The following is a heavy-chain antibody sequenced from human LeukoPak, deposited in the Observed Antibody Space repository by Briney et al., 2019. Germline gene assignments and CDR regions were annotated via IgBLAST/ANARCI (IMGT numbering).Heavy chain of an antibody. J-gene: IGHJ4*02. CDR2: IKEDGSEK. D-gene: IGHD3-22*01. CDR3: ARVPWDSSGSA. CDR1: GFTFSRSW. Sequence: GGSLRLSCAASGFTFSRSWMHWVRQAPGKGLEWVASIKEDGSEKYYVDSVKGRFTISRDNAKNSLYLQMNSLRAEDTAVYYCARVPWDSSGSAWGQGTLVTVSS. V-gene: IGHV3-7*01.